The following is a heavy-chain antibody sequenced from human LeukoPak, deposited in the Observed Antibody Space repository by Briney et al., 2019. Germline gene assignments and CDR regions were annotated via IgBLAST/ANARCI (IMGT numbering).Heavy chain of an antibody. CDR1: GYTFTSYY. J-gene: IGHJ1*01. D-gene: IGHD6-6*01. Sequence: ASVKVSCKASGYTFTSYYMHWVRQAPGQGLEWMGIINPSGGSTSYAQKFQGRVTMTTDTSTSTAYMELRSLRSDDTAVYYCARDPDSSSSLGYFQHWGQGTLVTVSS. V-gene: IGHV1-46*01. CDR3: ARDPDSSSSLGYFQH. CDR2: INPSGGST.